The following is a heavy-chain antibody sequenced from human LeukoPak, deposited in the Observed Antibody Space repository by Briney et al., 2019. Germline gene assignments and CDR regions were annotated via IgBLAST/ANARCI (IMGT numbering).Heavy chain of an antibody. D-gene: IGHD2-21*02. CDR2: ISGSDGNT. CDR1: GFTFSSYA. CDR3: AKQVTAPGPIDY. Sequence: GGSLRLSCAASGFTFSSYAMSWVRQAPGKGLEWVSAISGSDGNTFYAASVKGRFTISRDNSKNTLYLQMNSLTADDTAVYYCAKQVTAPGPIDYWGQGTLVTVSS. J-gene: IGHJ4*02. V-gene: IGHV3-23*01.